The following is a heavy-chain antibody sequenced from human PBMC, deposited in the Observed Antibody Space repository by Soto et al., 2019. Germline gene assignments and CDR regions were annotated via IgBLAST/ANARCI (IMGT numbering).Heavy chain of an antibody. V-gene: IGHV4-31*03. CDR2: IYNSGST. Sequence: QVQLQESGPGLVKASQTLSLTGTVSGGSISSGGYYWSWIRQHPGKGLEWIGYIYNSGSTYYNPSLKSRVTISSATSKTQFSLTLSSVSAADTAVYYCASDPAPWGQGTLVTVSS. J-gene: IGHJ5*02. CDR3: ASDPAP. CDR1: GGSISSGGYY.